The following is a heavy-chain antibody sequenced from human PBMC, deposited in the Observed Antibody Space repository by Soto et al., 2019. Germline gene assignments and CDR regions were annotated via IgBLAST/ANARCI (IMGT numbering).Heavy chain of an antibody. D-gene: IGHD6-13*01. CDR2: IKKDESKK. J-gene: IGHJ3*01. CDR1: GFTFSSYW. V-gene: IGHV3-7*05. Sequence: EERLVESGGGLVQPGGSVRLSCAASGFTFSSYWMTWVRQAPGKGLEWVANIKKDESKKSYLDSVRGRFTISRDNAKNSLYLQMDSLTAEDTALYYCARDVSPGSSSWYFDAFDLWGQGTMVTVSS. CDR3: ARDVSPGSSSWYFDAFDL.